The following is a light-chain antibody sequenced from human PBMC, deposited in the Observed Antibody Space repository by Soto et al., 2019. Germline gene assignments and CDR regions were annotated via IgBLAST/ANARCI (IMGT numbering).Light chain of an antibody. J-gene: IGLJ1*01. CDR2: EVS. Sequence: QSVLTQPPSASGSPGQSVTISCTGTSSDVGGYNYVSWYQQYPGKAPKLMIYEVSKRPSGVPDRFSGSKSGNTASLTVSGLQAEDEADYYCSSYAGSQNSVFGTGTKLTVL. V-gene: IGLV2-8*01. CDR3: SSYAGSQNSV. CDR1: SSDVGGYNY.